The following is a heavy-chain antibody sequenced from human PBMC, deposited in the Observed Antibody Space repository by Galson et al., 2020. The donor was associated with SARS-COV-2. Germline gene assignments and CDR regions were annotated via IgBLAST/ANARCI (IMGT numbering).Heavy chain of an antibody. J-gene: IGHJ4*02. CDR3: ARGGGNYDFWSGYYPDY. D-gene: IGHD3-3*01. V-gene: IGHV3-30*04. Sequence: GESLKISCAASGFTFSSYAMHWVRQAPGKGLEWVAVISYDGSNKYYADSVKGRFTISRDNSKNTLYLQMNSLRAEDTAVYYCARGGGNYDFWSGYYPDYWGQGTLVTVSS. CDR2: ISYDGSNK. CDR1: GFTFSSYA.